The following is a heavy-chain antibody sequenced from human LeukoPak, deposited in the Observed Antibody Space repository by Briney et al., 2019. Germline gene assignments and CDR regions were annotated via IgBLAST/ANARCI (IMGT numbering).Heavy chain of an antibody. CDR3: ARQVVTPYLPDY. CDR2: IYSGGST. Sequence: GGSLRLSCAASGFTFSSYAFHWVRQAPGKGLEWVSVIYSGGSTYYADSVRGRFTISRDNAKNTLYLQMNSLRAEDTAVYYCARQVVTPYLPDYWGQGTLVTVSS. J-gene: IGHJ4*02. V-gene: IGHV3-66*04. D-gene: IGHD4-23*01. CDR1: GFTFSSYA.